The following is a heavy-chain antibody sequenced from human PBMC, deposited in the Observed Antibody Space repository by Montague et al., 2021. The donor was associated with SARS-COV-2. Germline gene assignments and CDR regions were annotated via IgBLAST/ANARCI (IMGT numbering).Heavy chain of an antibody. CDR2: TYYRSKWYN. Sequence: CAISGDSVSSYSAAWNWIRQSPSIGLEWLGRTYYRSKWYNDYALSAKSRITINPDTSKNHFSLQLNSVTPEDTAIYYCARGVYYDGSGYYSFDYWGQGTLVTVSS. D-gene: IGHD3-22*01. J-gene: IGHJ4*02. CDR1: GDSVSSYSAA. V-gene: IGHV6-1*01. CDR3: ARGVYYDGSGYYSFDY.